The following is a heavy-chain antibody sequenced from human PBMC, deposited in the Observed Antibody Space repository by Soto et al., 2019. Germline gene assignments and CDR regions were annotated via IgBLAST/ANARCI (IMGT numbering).Heavy chain of an antibody. J-gene: IGHJ6*03. CDR2: IYYSGST. Sequence: SETLSLTCPVSGGSISSSYSSWIRQPPGKGLEWIGYIYYSGSTSYNPSLKSRVTISVDTSKNQFSLKLRSVTAADTAVYYCARGGDWNDFYYYYMDVWGKGTTVTVSS. CDR1: GGSISSSY. V-gene: IGHV4-59*01. CDR3: ARGGDWNDFYYYYMDV. D-gene: IGHD1-1*01.